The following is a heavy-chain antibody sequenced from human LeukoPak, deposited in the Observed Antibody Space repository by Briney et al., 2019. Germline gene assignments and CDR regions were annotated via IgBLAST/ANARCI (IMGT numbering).Heavy chain of an antibody. CDR1: GGSISSYY. CDR2: IYYSGST. Sequence: SGTLSLTCTVSGGSISSYYWSWIRPPPGKGLEWIGDIYYSGSTNYNPSLKGRVTISVDTSKNQFSLKLSSVTAADTAVYYCARGGGYDILTGYYDNWFDPWGQGTLVTVSS. D-gene: IGHD3-9*01. V-gene: IGHV4-59*01. CDR3: ARGGGYDILTGYYDNWFDP. J-gene: IGHJ5*02.